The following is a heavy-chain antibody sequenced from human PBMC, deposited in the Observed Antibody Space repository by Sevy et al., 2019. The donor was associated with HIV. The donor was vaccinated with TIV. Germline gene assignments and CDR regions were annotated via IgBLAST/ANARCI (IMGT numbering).Heavy chain of an antibody. CDR3: ARAVVEVSTWRSDY. CDR1: GFTFSSYR. Sequence: GGSLRLSCAASGFTFSSYRMTWVRQAPGKGLEWVSCISSTSAYINYADSVKGRFTISRDNAKNLLYLQMDSLRAEDTAVYYCARAVVEVSTWRSDYWGQGTLVTVSS. CDR2: ISSTSAYI. J-gene: IGHJ4*02. V-gene: IGHV3-21*01. D-gene: IGHD2-21*01.